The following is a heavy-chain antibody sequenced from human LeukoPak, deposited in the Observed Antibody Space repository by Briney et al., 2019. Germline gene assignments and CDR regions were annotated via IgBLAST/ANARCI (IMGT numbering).Heavy chain of an antibody. D-gene: IGHD3-22*01. J-gene: IGHJ4*02. Sequence: GGSLRLSCAASGFTFDDYGMSWVRQAPGKGLEWVGFIRSKAYGGTTENAASVKGRFTISRDDSKSIAYLQMNSLKTEDTAVYYCTRDRYYDSSGYPYWGQGTLVTVSS. CDR1: GFTFDDYG. CDR3: TRDRYYDSSGYPY. V-gene: IGHV3-49*04. CDR2: IRSKAYGGTT.